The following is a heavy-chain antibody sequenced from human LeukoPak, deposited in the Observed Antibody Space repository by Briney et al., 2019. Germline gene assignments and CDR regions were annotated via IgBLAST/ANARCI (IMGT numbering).Heavy chain of an antibody. CDR2: INPSGGST. J-gene: IGHJ4*02. CDR1: GYTFTSYY. CDR3: ARDFWVSSSGYTPFDY. D-gene: IGHD5-12*01. V-gene: IGHV1-46*01. Sequence: ASVKVSCKASGYTFTSYYMHWVRQAPGQGLEWMGIINPSGGSTSYAQKFQGRVTMTRDMSTSTVYMELRSLRSDDTAVYYCARDFWVSSSGYTPFDYWGQGTLVTVSS.